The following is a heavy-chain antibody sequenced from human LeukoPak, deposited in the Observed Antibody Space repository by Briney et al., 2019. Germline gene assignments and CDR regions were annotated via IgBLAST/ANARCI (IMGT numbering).Heavy chain of an antibody. CDR2: FYTEDGET. J-gene: IGHJ5*02. CDR1: GYTLTELS. CDR3: ATIVLGTYYDILTGWRYNWFDP. V-gene: IGHV1-24*01. D-gene: IGHD3-9*01. Sequence: AXVKVSCKVSGYTLTELSMHWVRQAPGKGVEWMGGFYTEDGETIYAQKFQGRVTMTEDTSTNTAYMELSSLRSEDTAVYYCATIVLGTYYDILTGWRYNWFDPCGQGTLVTASS.